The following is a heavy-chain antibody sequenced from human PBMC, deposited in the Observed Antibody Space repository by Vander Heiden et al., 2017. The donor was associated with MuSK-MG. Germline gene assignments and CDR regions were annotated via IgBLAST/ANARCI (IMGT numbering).Heavy chain of an antibody. V-gene: IGHV4-39*01. CDR1: DDSITRTIYY. CDR3: TRGARYYDYIWGIYRVTHFDY. D-gene: IGHD3-16*02. J-gene: IGHJ4*02. CDR2: VYYIGST. Sequence: QPQLQEQGPGLVKPSETLSLPCTLSDDSITRTIYYCGWIRQHPRKALGRMGTVYYIGSTYYNPSLKSRVTISMDTSKNQFSLRLPSVTAADTAVYYCTRGARYYDYIWGIYRVTHFDYWGQGTLVTVSS.